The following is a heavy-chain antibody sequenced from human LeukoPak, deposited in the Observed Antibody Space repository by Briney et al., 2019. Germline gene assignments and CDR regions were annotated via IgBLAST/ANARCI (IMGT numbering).Heavy chain of an antibody. D-gene: IGHD3-10*01. V-gene: IGHV3-23*01. Sequence: GGSLRLSCVAYGFTFSSYAMSWVRQAPGKGLVWVSDISGSGGSTYYADSVKGRFTISRDNSNNTLYLQMNSLRAEDTAVYCCAKRVPAYYYYGMDVWGQGTTVTVSS. J-gene: IGHJ6*02. CDR1: GFTFSSYA. CDR2: ISGSGGST. CDR3: AKRVPAYYYYGMDV.